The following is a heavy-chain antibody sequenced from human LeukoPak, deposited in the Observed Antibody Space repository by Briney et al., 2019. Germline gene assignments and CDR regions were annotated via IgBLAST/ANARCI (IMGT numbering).Heavy chain of an antibody. CDR1: GSSIISASYY. D-gene: IGHD6-13*01. J-gene: IGHJ4*02. Sequence: SETLSLTCTVSGSSIISASYYWGWIRQSPGGGLEWLGSIYYVGQTDYKSSLKSRLTMSVDTSRNQFSLKLNSVTAADTAVYYCARDHGSSNWYYYWGQGTLVTVSS. V-gene: IGHV4-39*02. CDR2: IYYVGQT. CDR3: ARDHGSSNWYYY.